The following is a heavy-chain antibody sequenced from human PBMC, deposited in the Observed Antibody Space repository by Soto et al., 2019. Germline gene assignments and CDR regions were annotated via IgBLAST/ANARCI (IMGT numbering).Heavy chain of an antibody. CDR1: GFTFSSYG. J-gene: IGHJ6*02. CDR2: IWYDGSNK. V-gene: IGHV3-33*01. CDR3: AREAPAAAGYYYYSGMDV. D-gene: IGHD6-13*01. Sequence: GGSLRLSCAASGFTFSSYGMHWVRQAPGKGLEWVAVIWYDGSNKYYADSVKGRFTISRDDSKNTLYLQMNSLRAEDTAVYYCAREAPAAAGYYYYSGMDVRGQGTTVTVSS.